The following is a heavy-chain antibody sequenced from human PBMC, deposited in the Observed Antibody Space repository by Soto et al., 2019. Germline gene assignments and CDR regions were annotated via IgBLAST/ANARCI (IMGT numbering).Heavy chain of an antibody. CDR3: AKRRGAGGHFDY. CDR2: VSIGGST. V-gene: IGHV3-23*01. CDR1: GFTFSSYA. J-gene: IGHJ4*02. D-gene: IGHD2-15*01. Sequence: GGSLRLSCAASGFTFSSYAMGWVRQGPGKGLEWVAVVSIGGSTHYADSVRGRFTISRDNSKNTLSLRMNSLTAEDTAVYFCAKRRGAGGHFDYWGQGALVTSPQ.